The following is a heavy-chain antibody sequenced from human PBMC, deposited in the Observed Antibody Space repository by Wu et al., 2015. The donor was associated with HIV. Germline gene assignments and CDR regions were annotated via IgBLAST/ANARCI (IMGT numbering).Heavy chain of an antibody. V-gene: IGHV1-46*01. CDR2: INPGGTT. D-gene: IGHD2-8*02. Sequence: QVRLVQSGAEVKVPGASVKLSCKTSGYTFANFYIHWVKQTPGRGLQWMGLINPGGTTNYAPSFQGRLALTRDTSTNTVYMDLSGLTYDDTAVYYCARPLLNLRRVAFDLWGPRDNGHRLL. CDR1: GYTFANFY. CDR3: ARPLLNLRRVAFDL. J-gene: IGHJ3*01.